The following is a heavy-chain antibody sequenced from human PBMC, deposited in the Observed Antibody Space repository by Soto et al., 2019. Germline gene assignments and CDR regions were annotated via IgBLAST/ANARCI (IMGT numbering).Heavy chain of an antibody. CDR2: ISSSSSTI. J-gene: IGHJ4*02. CDR3: ARNPYYYDTSGYYY. D-gene: IGHD3-22*01. CDR1: GFTFSSYS. Sequence: GGSLRLSCAASGFTFSSYSMNWVRQAPGKGLEWVSYISSSSSTIYYADSLKGRFTISRDNAKNSLYLQMNSLRAEDTAVYYCARNPYYYDTSGYYYWGQGTLVTVSS. V-gene: IGHV3-48*04.